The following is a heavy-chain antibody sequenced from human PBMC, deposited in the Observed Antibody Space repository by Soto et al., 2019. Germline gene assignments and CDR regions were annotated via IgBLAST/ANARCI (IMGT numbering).Heavy chain of an antibody. Sequence: SETLSLTCAVYGGSFSGYYWSWIRQPPGKGLEWIGEINHSGSTNYNPSLKSRVTISVDTSKNQFSLKLSSVTAADTAVYYCASMGRAASPRPGDYWGQGTLVTVSS. D-gene: IGHD6-13*01. CDR1: GGSFSGYY. CDR2: INHSGST. CDR3: ASMGRAASPRPGDY. V-gene: IGHV4-34*01. J-gene: IGHJ4*02.